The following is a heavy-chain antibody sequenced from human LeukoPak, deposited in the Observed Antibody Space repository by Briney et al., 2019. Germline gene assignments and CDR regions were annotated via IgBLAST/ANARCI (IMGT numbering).Heavy chain of an antibody. D-gene: IGHD3-22*01. V-gene: IGHV1-18*01. Sequence: ASVKVSCKASGYTFTSYGISWVRQAPGQGLEWMGWISAYNGNTHYAQKLQGRVTMTTDTSTSTAYIELRSLRSDDTAVYYCARDQGDYYESSGPYLRYFDLWGRGTLVTVSS. J-gene: IGHJ2*01. CDR3: ARDQGDYYESSGPYLRYFDL. CDR1: GYTFTSYG. CDR2: ISAYNGNT.